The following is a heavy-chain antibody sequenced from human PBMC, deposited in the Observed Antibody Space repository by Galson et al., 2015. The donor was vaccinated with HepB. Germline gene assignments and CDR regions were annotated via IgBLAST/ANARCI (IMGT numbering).Heavy chain of an antibody. CDR1: GFTFGDYG. J-gene: IGHJ4*02. CDR3: SRETDCSFTSCHDY. Sequence: SLRLSCAASGFTFGDYGMSWFRQAPGKGLEWVGFIRSKVYGGTREYAASVKGRFTISRDDSKSIAYLQMNSLKTEDTAVYYCSRETDCSFTSCHDYWGPGTLVTVSS. V-gene: IGHV3-49*03. D-gene: IGHD2-2*01. CDR2: IRSKVYGGTR.